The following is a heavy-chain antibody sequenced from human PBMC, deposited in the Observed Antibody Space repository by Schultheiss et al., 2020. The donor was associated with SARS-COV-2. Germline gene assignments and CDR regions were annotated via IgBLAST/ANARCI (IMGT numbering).Heavy chain of an antibody. J-gene: IGHJ4*02. CDR3: AREREGGYYDSSGYHQALYYFDY. V-gene: IGHV4-39*02. Sequence: SETLSLTCTVSGGSISSSSYYWGWIRQPPGKGLEWIGSIYYSGSTYYNPSLKSRVTISVDTSKNQFSLKLSSVTAADTAVYYCAREREGGYYDSSGYHQALYYFDYWGQGTLVTVSS. CDR2: IYYSGST. CDR1: GGSISSSSYY. D-gene: IGHD3-22*01.